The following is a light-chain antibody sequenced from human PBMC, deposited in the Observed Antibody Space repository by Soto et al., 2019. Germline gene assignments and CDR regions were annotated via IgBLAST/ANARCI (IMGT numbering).Light chain of an antibody. CDR2: DAS. CDR3: QQSYSTPSIT. Sequence: IQMTQSPSTLSASVGDTVTITCRASQSISVSLAWYQQKPGKAPNLLIYDASTLQGGVPSKYSGSESGTDFTLTISSLQPEDFATYYCQQSYSTPSITFGQGTRLEIK. V-gene: IGKV1-39*01. J-gene: IGKJ5*01. CDR1: QSISVS.